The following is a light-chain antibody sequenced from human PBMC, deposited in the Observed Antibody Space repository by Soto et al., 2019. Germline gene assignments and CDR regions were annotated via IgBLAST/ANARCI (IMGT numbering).Light chain of an antibody. CDR3: QQYDNLPLT. Sequence: DIQMTQSPPSLSASVGDRVTITCRASQDIEGFLAWYQQKPGTAPKLLVYGTSTLQSGVPSRFSGSGWGTEFTLTISSLQPDDIATYYCQQYDNLPLTFGGGTKVDIK. J-gene: IGKJ4*01. CDR2: GTS. V-gene: IGKV1-27*01. CDR1: QDIEGF.